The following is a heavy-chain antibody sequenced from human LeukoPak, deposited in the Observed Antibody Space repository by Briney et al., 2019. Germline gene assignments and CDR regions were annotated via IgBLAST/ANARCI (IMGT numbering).Heavy chain of an antibody. D-gene: IGHD3-16*01. CDR3: ARGFLYDYVWGSYFYYFDY. Sequence: ASVKVSCKASGYTFTDYFIHWVRQAPGQGLEWMGWINPNSGGTNYAQKFQGRVTMTRDTSISTAYMELGRLRSDDTAVYYCARGFLYDYVWGSYFYYFDYWGQGTLVTVSS. V-gene: IGHV1-2*02. CDR2: INPNSGGT. J-gene: IGHJ4*02. CDR1: GYTFTDYF.